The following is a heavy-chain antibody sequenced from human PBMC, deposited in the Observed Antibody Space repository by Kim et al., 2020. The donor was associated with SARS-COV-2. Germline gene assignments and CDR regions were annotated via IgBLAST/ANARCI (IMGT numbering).Heavy chain of an antibody. Sequence: ASVKVSCKASGYTFTSYAMHWVRQAPGQRLEWMGWINAGNGNTKYSQKFQGRVTITRDTSASTAYMELSSLRSEDTAVYYCARVWGYCSSTSCSNYYFDYWGQGTLVTVSS. CDR2: INAGNGNT. CDR1: GYTFTSYA. D-gene: IGHD2-2*01. CDR3: ARVWGYCSSTSCSNYYFDY. V-gene: IGHV1-3*01. J-gene: IGHJ4*02.